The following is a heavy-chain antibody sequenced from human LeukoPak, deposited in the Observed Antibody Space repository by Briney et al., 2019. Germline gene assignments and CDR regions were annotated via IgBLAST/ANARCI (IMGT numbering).Heavy chain of an antibody. J-gene: IGHJ6*03. Sequence: SQTLSLTCTVSAASIIIYYLSWIRQPAGKVRGWVGSIYYIGSTNYNPSLKSRVTISVDTSKNQFSLKLSSVPAADTAVYYCARASDSSSWYNSVWPFMDVWGKGTTVTVSS. V-gene: IGHV4-59*01. CDR3: ARASDSSSWYNSVWPFMDV. D-gene: IGHD6-13*01. CDR2: IYYIGST. CDR1: AASIIIYY.